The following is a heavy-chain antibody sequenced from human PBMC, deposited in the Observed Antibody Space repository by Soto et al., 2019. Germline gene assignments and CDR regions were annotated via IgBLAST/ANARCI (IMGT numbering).Heavy chain of an antibody. D-gene: IGHD4-17*01. V-gene: IGHV3-53*01. Sequence: GGSLRLSCAASGFTVSSNYMSWVRQAPGKGLEWVSVIYSGGSTYYADSVKGRFTISRDNSKNTLYLQMNSLRAEDTAVYYCARDPTTVNAFDIRGQGTMVTVSS. J-gene: IGHJ3*02. CDR1: GFTVSSNY. CDR2: IYSGGST. CDR3: ARDPTTVNAFDI.